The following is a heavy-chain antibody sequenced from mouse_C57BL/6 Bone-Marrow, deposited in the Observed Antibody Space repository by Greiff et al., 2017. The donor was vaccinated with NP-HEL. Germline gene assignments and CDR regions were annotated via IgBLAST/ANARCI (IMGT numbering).Heavy chain of an antibody. CDR2: IDPSDSYT. Sequence: VQLQQPGAELVMPGASVKLSCKASGYTFTSYWMHWVKQRPGQGLEWIGEIDPSDSYTNYNQKFKGKSTLTVDKSSSTAYMQLSSLTSEDSAVYYCARTSYGSSYVDYWGQGTTLTVSS. D-gene: IGHD1-1*01. CDR3: ARTSYGSSYVDY. CDR1: GYTFTSYW. V-gene: IGHV1-69*01. J-gene: IGHJ2*01.